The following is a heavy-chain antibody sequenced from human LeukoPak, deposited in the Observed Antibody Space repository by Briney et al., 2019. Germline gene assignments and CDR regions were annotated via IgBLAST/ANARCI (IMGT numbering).Heavy chain of an antibody. CDR1: GYTFTSYG. V-gene: IGHV1-69*04. D-gene: IGHD2-8*01. CDR2: IIPILGIA. J-gene: IGHJ3*02. Sequence: SVKVSCKASGYTFTSYGISWVRQAPGQGLEWMGRIIPILGIANYAQKFQGRVTITADKSTSTAYMELSSLRSEDTAVYYCARDWIPTDIVLMVYASSPHAFDIWGQGTMVTVSS. CDR3: ARDWIPTDIVLMVYASSPHAFDI.